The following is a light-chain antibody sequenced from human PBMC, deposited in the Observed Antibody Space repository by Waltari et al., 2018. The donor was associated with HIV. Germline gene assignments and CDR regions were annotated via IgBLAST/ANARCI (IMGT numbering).Light chain of an antibody. CDR3: QVWHYSVV. V-gene: IGLV3-9*01. CDR2: NDR. CDR1: TIGTKD. Sequence: SYELTQPFSVSVALGQTVRITCGGSTIGTKDVHWYQQRPGQAPLLVLFNDRNRPSGIPGGFSGSKSRNTATLTISGAQAGDEAEYYCQVWHYSVVFGGGTKLTVL. J-gene: IGLJ3*02.